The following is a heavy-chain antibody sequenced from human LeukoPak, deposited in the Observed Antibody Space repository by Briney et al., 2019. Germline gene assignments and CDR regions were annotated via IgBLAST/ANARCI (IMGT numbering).Heavy chain of an antibody. D-gene: IGHD5-18*01. Sequence: ASVKVSCKASGYTFSDYFMHWVRQAPGQGLEWMGWINANSGGIIYAQKFQGRVTMTRDTSISTAYMELSRLRSDDTAVYYCARDTAMVTYWFDPWGQGTLVTVSS. J-gene: IGHJ5*02. CDR3: ARDTAMVTYWFDP. CDR1: GYTFSDYF. CDR2: INANSGGI. V-gene: IGHV1-2*02.